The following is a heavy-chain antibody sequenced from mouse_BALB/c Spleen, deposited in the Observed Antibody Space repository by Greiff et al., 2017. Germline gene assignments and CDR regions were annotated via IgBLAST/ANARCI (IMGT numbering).Heavy chain of an antibody. J-gene: IGHJ3*01. CDR1: GFNIKDTY. CDR2: IDPANGNT. Sequence: VTLNVSGAELVKPGASVKLSCTASGFNIKDTYMHWVKQRPEQGLEWIGRIDPANGNTKYDPKFQGKATITADTSSNTAYLQLSSLTSEDTAVYYCARDDGYYFAYWGQGTLVTVSA. D-gene: IGHD2-3*01. V-gene: IGHV14-3*02. CDR3: ARDDGYYFAY.